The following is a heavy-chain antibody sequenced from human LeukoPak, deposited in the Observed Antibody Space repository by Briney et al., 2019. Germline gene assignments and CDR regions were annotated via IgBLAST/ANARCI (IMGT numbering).Heavy chain of an antibody. CDR1: GGTFSSYA. D-gene: IGHD5-24*01. Sequence: ASVKVSCKASGGTFSSYAISWVRQAPGQGLEWMGGIIPILGTANYAQEFQGRVTITTDESTSTAYMELSSLRSEDTAVYYCARGWEERDHDYYYYYMDVWGKGTTVTVSS. J-gene: IGHJ6*03. CDR2: IIPILGTA. V-gene: IGHV1-69*05. CDR3: ARGWEERDHDYYYYYMDV.